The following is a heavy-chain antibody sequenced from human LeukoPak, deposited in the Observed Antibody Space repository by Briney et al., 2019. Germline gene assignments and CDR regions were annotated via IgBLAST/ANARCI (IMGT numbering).Heavy chain of an antibody. CDR2: INQDGSEK. CDR1: GFTFSSYW. Sequence: GGSLRLSCAASGFTFSSYWMSWVRQAPGKGLEWVANINQDGSEKYYVDSVKGRFTISRDNAKNSLYLQMNSLRAEDTAVYYCARESYSWRSGPFDYWGQGTLVTVSS. D-gene: IGHD2-8*02. V-gene: IGHV3-7*05. CDR3: ARESYSWRSGPFDY. J-gene: IGHJ4*02.